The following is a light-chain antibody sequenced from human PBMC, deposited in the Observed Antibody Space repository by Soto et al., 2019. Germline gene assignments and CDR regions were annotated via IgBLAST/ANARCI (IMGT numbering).Light chain of an antibody. CDR2: GAS. CDR3: QQYGSSPWT. CDR1: QTVSITY. V-gene: IGKV3-20*01. J-gene: IGKJ1*01. Sequence: VLTHSPCTLSLSPLESASLSFMSSQTVSITYLTWYQQKPGQAPRLLIFGASKRATGIPDRFSGSGSGRDFTLTISGLEPEDFAVYYCQQYGSSPWTFGQGTKVDI.